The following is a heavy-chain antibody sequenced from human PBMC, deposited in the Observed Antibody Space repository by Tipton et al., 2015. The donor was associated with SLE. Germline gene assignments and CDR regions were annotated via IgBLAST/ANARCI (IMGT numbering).Heavy chain of an antibody. CDR2: IYHTGST. J-gene: IGHJ4*02. V-gene: IGHV4-59*01. CDR3: ARGGTYHDSSGNIDY. Sequence: TLSLTCTVSGGSISSFYWSWIRQPPGEGLEWIGHIYHTGSTNYNPSLKSRVTISVDTSKNQFSLKLSSVTAADTAVYYCARGGTYHDSSGNIDYWGQGTLVTASS. D-gene: IGHD3-22*01. CDR1: GGSISSFY.